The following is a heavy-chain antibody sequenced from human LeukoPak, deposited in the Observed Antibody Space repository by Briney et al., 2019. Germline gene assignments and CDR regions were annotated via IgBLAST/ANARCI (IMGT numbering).Heavy chain of an antibody. CDR3: ARSEELDGDYYYYYMDV. V-gene: IGHV1-69*01. J-gene: IGHJ6*03. CDR2: IIPIFGTA. Sequence: SVKVSCKASGGTFSSYAISWVRQAPGQGLEWMGGIIPIFGTANYAQKFQGRVTITADESTSTAYMELSSLRSEDTAVYYCARSEELDGDYYYYYMDVWGKGTTVTVSS. D-gene: IGHD3/OR15-3a*01. CDR1: GGTFSSYA.